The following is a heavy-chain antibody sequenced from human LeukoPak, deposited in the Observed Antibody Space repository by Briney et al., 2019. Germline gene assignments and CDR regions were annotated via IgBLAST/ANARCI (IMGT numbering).Heavy chain of an antibody. Sequence: GGSLRLSCAASGFTVSTNYMSWVCQAPGKGLEWVSVIYSGGSTYYADCVKGRFTISRDNSKSTLYLQMNSLRAEDTAVYYCARAAVEDYYYYMDVWGKGTTVTVSS. V-gene: IGHV3-53*01. CDR3: ARAAVEDYYYYMDV. CDR1: GFTVSTNY. J-gene: IGHJ6*03. CDR2: IYSGGST.